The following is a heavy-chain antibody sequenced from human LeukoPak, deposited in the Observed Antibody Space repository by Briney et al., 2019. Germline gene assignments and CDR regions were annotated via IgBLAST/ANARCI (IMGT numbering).Heavy chain of an antibody. CDR2: ISAYNGNT. V-gene: IGHV1-18*01. J-gene: IGHJ6*02. D-gene: IGHD5-24*01. Sequence: ASVKVSCKASGYTFTSYGISWVRQAPGQGLEWMGWISAYNGNTNYAQKFQGRVTMTRDTSISTAYMELSRLRSDDTAVYYCAGGDGWQGMDVWGQGTTVTVSS. CDR1: GYTFTSYG. CDR3: AGGDGWQGMDV.